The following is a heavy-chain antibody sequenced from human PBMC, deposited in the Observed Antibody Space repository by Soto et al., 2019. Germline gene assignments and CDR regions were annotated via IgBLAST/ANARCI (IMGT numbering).Heavy chain of an antibody. J-gene: IGHJ3*02. CDR2: ISGSGGST. Sequence: GGSLRLSCAASGFTFSSYAMSWVRQAPGKGLEWVSAISGSGGSTYYADSVKGRFTISRDNSKNTLYLQMNSLRAEDTAVYYCAKGLLSSEDVIAVAGGGFGAFDIWGQGTMVTVSS. D-gene: IGHD6-19*01. CDR1: GFTFSSYA. CDR3: AKGLLSSEDVIAVAGGGFGAFDI. V-gene: IGHV3-23*01.